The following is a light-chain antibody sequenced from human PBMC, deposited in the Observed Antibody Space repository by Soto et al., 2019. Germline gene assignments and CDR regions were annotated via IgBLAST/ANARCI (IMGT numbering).Light chain of an antibody. V-gene: IGLV2-23*01. J-gene: IGLJ1*01. CDR1: SSDVGSYNL. CDR2: EGS. Sequence: QSALTQPASVSGSPGQSITISCTGTSSDVGSYNLVSWYQQHPGKAPKLMIYEGSKRPSGVSNRFSGSKSGNTASLTISGLQAEDEADYYCCSYAGSSTYYVFGTGTKXTX. CDR3: CSYAGSSTYYV.